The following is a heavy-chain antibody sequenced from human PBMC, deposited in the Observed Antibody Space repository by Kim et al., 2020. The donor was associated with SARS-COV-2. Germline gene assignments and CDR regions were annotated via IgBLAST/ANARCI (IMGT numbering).Heavy chain of an antibody. J-gene: IGHJ4*02. CDR2: ISYDGSNK. Sequence: GGSLRLSCAASGFTFSSYAMHWVRQAPGKGLEWVAVISYDGSNKYYADSVKGRFTISRDNSKNTLYLQMNSLRAEDTAVYYCARPHSVNSDYWGQGTLVTVSS. CDR1: GFTFSSYA. D-gene: IGHD5-18*01. V-gene: IGHV3-30-3*01. CDR3: ARPHSVNSDY.